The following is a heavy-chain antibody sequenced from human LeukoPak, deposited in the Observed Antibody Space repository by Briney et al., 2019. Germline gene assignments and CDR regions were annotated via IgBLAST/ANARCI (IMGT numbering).Heavy chain of an antibody. J-gene: IGHJ3*02. CDR2: ISSSGSTI. Sequence: RPGGSLRLSCAASGFTFSDYYMSWIRQAPGKGLEWVSYISSSGSTIYYADSVKGRFTISRDNAKNSLYLQMNSLRAEDTAVYYCARDAPHGIWFGADLDAFDIWGQGTMVTVSS. D-gene: IGHD3-10*01. CDR1: GFTFSDYY. CDR3: ARDAPHGIWFGADLDAFDI. V-gene: IGHV3-11*01.